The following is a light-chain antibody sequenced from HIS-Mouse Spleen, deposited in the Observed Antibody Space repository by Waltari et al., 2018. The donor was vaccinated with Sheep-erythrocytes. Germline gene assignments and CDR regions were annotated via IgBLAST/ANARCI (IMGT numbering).Light chain of an antibody. Sequence: QSALAQPRSVSVSPGQSVTISCAGTSSDVGGYKYVSWYQQHPGKAPKLMIYDVSKRPSGVPDRFSGSKSGNTASLTISGLQAEDEADYYCCSYAGSYNHVFATGTKVTVL. V-gene: IGLV2-11*01. CDR1: SSDVGGYKY. CDR3: CSYAGSYNHV. J-gene: IGLJ1*01. CDR2: DVS.